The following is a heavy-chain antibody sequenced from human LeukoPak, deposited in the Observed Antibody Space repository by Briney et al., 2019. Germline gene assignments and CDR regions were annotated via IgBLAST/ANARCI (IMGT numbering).Heavy chain of an antibody. CDR2: IHFSGST. V-gene: IGHV4-59*08. Sequence: PSETLSLTCTVSGGSISSYYWSWIRQPPGKGLEWIGYIHFSGSTNYNPSLKSRVTISDDTSKNQVSLKLSSVTAADTAVYYCARHGYSGYGPHFDYWGQGTLVTVSS. CDR3: ARHGYSGYGPHFDY. CDR1: GGSISSYY. D-gene: IGHD5-12*01. J-gene: IGHJ4*02.